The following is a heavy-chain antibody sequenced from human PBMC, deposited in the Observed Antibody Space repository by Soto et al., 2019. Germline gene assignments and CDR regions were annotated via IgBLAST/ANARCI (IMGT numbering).Heavy chain of an antibody. Sequence: PGGSLRLSCAASGFTFSDHYMDWVRQAPGKGLEWVGRTRNKANSYTTEYAASVKGRFTISRDDSKNSLYLQMNSLKTEDTAVYYCAREVAYCSSTSCSNWFDPWGQGTLVTVSS. CDR2: TRNKANSYTT. V-gene: IGHV3-72*01. CDR3: AREVAYCSSTSCSNWFDP. D-gene: IGHD2-2*01. J-gene: IGHJ5*02. CDR1: GFTFSDHY.